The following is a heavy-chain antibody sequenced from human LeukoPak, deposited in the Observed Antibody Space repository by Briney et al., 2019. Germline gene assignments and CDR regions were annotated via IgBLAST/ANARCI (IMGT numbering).Heavy chain of an antibody. D-gene: IGHD3-22*01. CDR3: ARVSSSGYYPFDY. Sequence: PSETLSLTCTVSGGSISSSSYYWGWIRQPPGKGLEWIGSIYHSGSTYYNPSLKSRVTISVDTSKNQFSLKLSSVTAADTAVYYCARVSSSGYYPFDYWGQGTLVTVSS. J-gene: IGHJ4*02. CDR2: IYHSGST. CDR1: GGSISSSSYY. V-gene: IGHV4-39*07.